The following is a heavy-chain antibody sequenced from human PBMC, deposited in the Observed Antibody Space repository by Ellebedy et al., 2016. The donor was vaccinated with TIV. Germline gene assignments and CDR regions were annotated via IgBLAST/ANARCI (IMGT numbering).Heavy chain of an antibody. V-gene: IGHV1-46*01. Sequence: AASVNVSCKASGYTFISYSVHWVRQPPGQGLEWMGILNPRGGTTTYAQKFQGRFTLTRDTSTSTVFMELSSLRSEDTAVYYCAIDKNQRAASFTGSYGYWGQGTLVTVSS. D-gene: IGHD3-10*01. CDR2: LNPRGGTT. CDR1: GYTFISYS. J-gene: IGHJ4*02. CDR3: AIDKNQRAASFTGSYGY.